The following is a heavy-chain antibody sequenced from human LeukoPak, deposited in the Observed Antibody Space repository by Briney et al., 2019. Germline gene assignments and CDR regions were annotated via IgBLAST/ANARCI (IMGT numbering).Heavy chain of an antibody. CDR3: ARSAQDCGVTRCDVYYFLYYLDV. CDR1: GFTFSDYY. CDR2: ISSSGSNI. D-gene: IGHD2-2*01. Sequence: GGSLRLSCAASGFTFSDYYMSWIRQAPGKGLEWVSYISSSGSNIYFADSVKGRFTISRDNAKKSLYLQMNSLRAEDTAVYYCARSAQDCGVTRCDVYYFLYYLDVWGKGTTVTVSS. V-gene: IGHV3-11*04. J-gene: IGHJ6*03.